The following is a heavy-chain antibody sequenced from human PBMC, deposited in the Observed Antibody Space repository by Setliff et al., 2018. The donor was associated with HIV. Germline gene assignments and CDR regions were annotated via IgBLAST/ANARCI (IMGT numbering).Heavy chain of an antibody. V-gene: IGHV4-38-2*02. CDR2: VYHSGST. D-gene: IGHD3-10*01. J-gene: IGHJ4*02. CDR1: GFSISTGHY. Sequence: SDTLSLTCTVSGFSISTGHYWGWVRQSPGKGLEWIGSVYHSGSTYYAASLKSRVTISVDTSKNHFSLKLTSMTAADTAVYYCARQPPLSALPVCFGDYWGQGILVTAPQ. CDR3: ARQPPLSALPVCFGDY.